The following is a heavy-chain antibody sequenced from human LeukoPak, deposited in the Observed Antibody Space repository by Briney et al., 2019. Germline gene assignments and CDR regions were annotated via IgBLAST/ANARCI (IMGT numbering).Heavy chain of an antibody. V-gene: IGHV3-7*03. Sequence: GGSLRLSCAASGFTFSNYWMSWVRQRPGKGLEWVANMKQDGREKYYVDSVKGRFTISRDNTKKSLSLQMNSLRDEDTAVYYCARDFRAAMVSDWFDPWGQGTLVTVSS. J-gene: IGHJ5*02. D-gene: IGHD5-18*01. CDR3: ARDFRAAMVSDWFDP. CDR1: GFTFSNYW. CDR2: MKQDGREK.